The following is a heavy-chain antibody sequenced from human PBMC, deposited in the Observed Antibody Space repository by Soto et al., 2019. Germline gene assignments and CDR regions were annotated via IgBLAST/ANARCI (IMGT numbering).Heavy chain of an antibody. J-gene: IGHJ4*02. D-gene: IGHD6-13*01. CDR3: AKDVYSSSWYPYYFDY. CDR2: ISGSGGST. CDR1: GFTFSSYA. V-gene: IGHV3-23*01. Sequence: LRLSCAASGFTFSSYAMSWVRQAPGKGLEWVSAISGSGGSTYYADSVKGRFTISRDNSKNTLYLQMNSLRAEDTAVYYCAKDVYSSSWYPYYFDYWGQGTLVTVSS.